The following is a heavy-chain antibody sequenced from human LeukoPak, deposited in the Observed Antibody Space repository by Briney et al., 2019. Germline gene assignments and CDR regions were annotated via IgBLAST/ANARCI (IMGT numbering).Heavy chain of an antibody. CDR1: EFTFSSYA. V-gene: IGHV3-23*01. J-gene: IGHJ4*02. CDR2: ISGSGADT. Sequence: GGSLRLSCAASEFTFSSYAMTWLRQAPGKGLEWVAAISGSGADTYYADSVRGRFTSSRDNSRNTLYLQMNSLRAEDTAVYYGAKHGPQSSGLPGRYFDYWGQGTLVTVSS. D-gene: IGHD6-19*01. CDR3: AKHGPQSSGLPGRYFDY.